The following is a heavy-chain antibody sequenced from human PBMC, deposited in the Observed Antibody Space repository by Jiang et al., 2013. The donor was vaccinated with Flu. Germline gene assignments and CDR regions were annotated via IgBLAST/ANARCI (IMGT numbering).Heavy chain of an antibody. Sequence: GPGLVKPSETLSLTCTVSGGSISSYYWSWIRQPPGKGLEWIGYIYYSGSTNYNPSLKSRVTISVDTSKNQFSLKLSSVTAADTAVYYCARHIPPNYYDSSGYPDDAFDIWGQGTMVTVSS. V-gene: IGHV4-59*08. J-gene: IGHJ3*02. CDR3: ARHIPPNYYDSSGYPDDAFDI. CDR1: GGSISSYY. CDR2: IYYSGST. D-gene: IGHD3-22*01.